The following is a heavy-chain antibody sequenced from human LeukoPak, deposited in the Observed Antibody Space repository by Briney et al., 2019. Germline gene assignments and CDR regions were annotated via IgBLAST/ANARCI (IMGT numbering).Heavy chain of an antibody. V-gene: IGHV4-34*01. J-gene: IGHJ4*01. Sequence: SETLSLTCAVYGGSFSGYYWSWIRQPPGKGPEWIGEINHSGSTNYNPSLKSRGTISVDTSKNQFSLKLSSVTAADTAVYYCARHSRLGGDFDYWGQGTLVTVSS. D-gene: IGHD4-11*01. CDR2: INHSGST. CDR3: ARHSRLGGDFDY. CDR1: GGSFSGYY.